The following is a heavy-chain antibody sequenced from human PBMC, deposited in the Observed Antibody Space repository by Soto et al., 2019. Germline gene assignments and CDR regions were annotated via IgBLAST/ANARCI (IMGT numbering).Heavy chain of an antibody. CDR2: INAGNGNT. D-gene: IGHD3-9*01. J-gene: IGHJ3*02. CDR3: ASAPLNYDILTGYSNDAFDI. Sequence: GASVKVSCKASGYTFTSYAMHWVRQAPGQRLEWMGWINAGNGNTKYSQKFQGRVTITRDTSASTAYMELSSLRSEDTAVYYCASAPLNYDILTGYSNDAFDIWGQGTMVTVSS. V-gene: IGHV1-3*01. CDR1: GYTFTSYA.